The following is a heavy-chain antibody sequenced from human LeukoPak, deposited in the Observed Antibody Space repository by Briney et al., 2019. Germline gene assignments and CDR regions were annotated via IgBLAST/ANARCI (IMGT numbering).Heavy chain of an antibody. V-gene: IGHV3-74*01. CDR1: GFTFSNYW. D-gene: IGHD6-6*01. CDR3: ARDLPSPDY. CDR2: LNSDGTST. Sequence: GSLRLSCAASGFTFSNYWMHWVRQAPGKGLVWVSFLNSDGTSTYYADSVKGRFTISRDNAKNTLYLQMNSLRAEDTDVYYCARDLPSPDYWGQGTLVPVSS. J-gene: IGHJ4*01.